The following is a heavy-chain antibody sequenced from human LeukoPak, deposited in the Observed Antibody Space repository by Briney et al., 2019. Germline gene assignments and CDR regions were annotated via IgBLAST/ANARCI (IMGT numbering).Heavy chain of an antibody. J-gene: IGHJ4*02. Sequence: GGSLRLSCAASGFTAITNDMTWVRQAPGKGLEWVSVLYSDGNTKYADSVQGRFTISIDNSKNTLYLEMNSLSPDDTAVYYCARGVEPLAANTLAYWGQGTLVTVSS. D-gene: IGHD1-14*01. CDR3: ARGVEPLAANTLAY. CDR1: GFTAITND. CDR2: LYSDGNT. V-gene: IGHV3-53*01.